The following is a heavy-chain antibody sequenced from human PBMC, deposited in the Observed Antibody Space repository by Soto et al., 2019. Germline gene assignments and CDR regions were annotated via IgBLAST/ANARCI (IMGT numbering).Heavy chain of an antibody. D-gene: IGHD6-19*01. CDR3: AKDNGSSGWYGKYFQH. CDR2: ISGSGGST. Sequence: PGGSLRLSCAASGFTFSSYAMSWVRQAPGKGLEWVSAISGSGGSTYYADSVKGRFTISRDNSKNTLYLQMNSLRAEDTAVYYCAKDNGSSGWYGKYFQHWGQGTLVTVSS. CDR1: GFTFSSYA. J-gene: IGHJ1*01. V-gene: IGHV3-23*01.